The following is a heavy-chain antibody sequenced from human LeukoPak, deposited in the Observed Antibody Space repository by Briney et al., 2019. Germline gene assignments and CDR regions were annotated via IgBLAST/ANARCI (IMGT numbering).Heavy chain of an antibody. CDR1: GYTFTSYD. CDR2: MNPNSGNT. Sequence: WASVKVSCKASGYTFTSYDINWVRQATGQGLEWMGWMNPNSGNTGYAQKFQGRVTITRNTSISTAYMELSSLRSEDTAVYYCARGMIQLWLRRWWDDAFDIWGQGTMVTVSS. J-gene: IGHJ3*02. V-gene: IGHV1-8*03. D-gene: IGHD5-18*01. CDR3: ARGMIQLWLRRWWDDAFDI.